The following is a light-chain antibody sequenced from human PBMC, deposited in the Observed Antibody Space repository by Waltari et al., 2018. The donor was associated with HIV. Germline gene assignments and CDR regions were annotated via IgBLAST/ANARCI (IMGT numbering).Light chain of an antibody. CDR2: RSN. V-gene: IGLV1-47*01. CDR3: AAWDDSLSGL. Sequence: QSVLTQPPSASGTPGQRVTISCSGSSSNIGSNYVYWYQQLPGTAPKLPIYRSNRPPSGVPDRFSGSKSGTSASLAISGLRSEDEADYYCAAWDDSLSGLFGGGTNLTVL. J-gene: IGLJ2*01. CDR1: SSNIGSNY.